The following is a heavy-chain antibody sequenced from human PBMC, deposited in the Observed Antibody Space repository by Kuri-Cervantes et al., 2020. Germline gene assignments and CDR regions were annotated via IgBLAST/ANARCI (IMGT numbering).Heavy chain of an antibody. D-gene: IGHD6-6*01. J-gene: IGHJ4*02. CDR3: AKDSHAARDS. CDR1: GFTFSSYD. CDR2: IGTAGDT. Sequence: GGSLRLSCAASGFTFSSYDMHWVRQATGKGLEWVSAIGTAGDTYYPGSVKGRFTISRDNAKNSLSLQMDSLRAEDTALYYCAKDSHAARDSWGQGTLVTVSS. V-gene: IGHV3-13*01.